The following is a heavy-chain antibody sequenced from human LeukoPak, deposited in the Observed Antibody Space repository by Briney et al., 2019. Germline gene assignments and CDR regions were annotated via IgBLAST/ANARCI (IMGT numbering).Heavy chain of an antibody. CDR2: INHSGST. CDR1: GGSFSGYY. J-gene: IGHJ6*02. Sequence: PSETLSLTCAVYGGSFSGYYWSWIRQPPGKGLEWIGEINHSGSTNYNPSLKSRVTISVDTSKNQFSLKLSSVTAADTAVYYCARAYGPLLGYYYYYGMDVWGQGTTVTVSS. D-gene: IGHD4-17*01. V-gene: IGHV4-34*01. CDR3: ARAYGPLLGYYYYYGMDV.